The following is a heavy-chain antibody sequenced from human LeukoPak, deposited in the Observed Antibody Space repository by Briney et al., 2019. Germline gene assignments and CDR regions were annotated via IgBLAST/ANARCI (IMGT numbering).Heavy chain of an antibody. CDR2: ISYDGSNK. CDR3: AKEKWGVAVAGPFDY. V-gene: IGHV3-30*18. D-gene: IGHD6-19*01. Sequence: PRGSLRLSCAASGSTFSSYGMHWVRQAPGKGLEWVAVISYDGSNKYYADSVKGRFTISRDNSKNTLYLQMNSLRAEDTAVYYCAKEKWGVAVAGPFDYWGQGTLVTVSS. J-gene: IGHJ4*02. CDR1: GSTFSSYG.